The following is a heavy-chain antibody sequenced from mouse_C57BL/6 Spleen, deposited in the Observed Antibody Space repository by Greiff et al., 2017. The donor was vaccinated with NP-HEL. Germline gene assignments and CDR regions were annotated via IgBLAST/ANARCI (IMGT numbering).Heavy chain of an antibody. CDR3: ARVGYGTHYFEY. CDR2: INYDGSST. V-gene: IGHV5-16*01. J-gene: IGHJ2*01. Sequence: EVHLVESEGGLVQPGSSMKLSCTASGFTFSDYYMAWVRQVPEKGLEWVANINYDGSSTYYLDSLKSRFIISRDNAKNILYLQMSSLKSEDTATYYCARVGYGTHYFEYWGQGTTLTVSS. CDR1: GFTFSDYY. D-gene: IGHD1-1*01.